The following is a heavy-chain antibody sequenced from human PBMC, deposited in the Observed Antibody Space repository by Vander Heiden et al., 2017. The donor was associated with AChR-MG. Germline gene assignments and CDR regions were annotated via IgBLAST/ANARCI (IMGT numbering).Heavy chain of an antibody. CDR2: ISYDGSNK. CDR3: AKDRYSGSYYVERGVLDY. D-gene: IGHD1-26*01. V-gene: IGHV3-30*18. J-gene: IGHJ4*02. CDR1: SSYG. Sequence: SSYGMHWVRQAPGKGLEWVAVISYDGSNKYYADSVKGRFTISRDNSKNTLYLQMNSLRAEDTAVYYCAKDRYSGSYYVERGVLDYWGQGTLVTVSS.